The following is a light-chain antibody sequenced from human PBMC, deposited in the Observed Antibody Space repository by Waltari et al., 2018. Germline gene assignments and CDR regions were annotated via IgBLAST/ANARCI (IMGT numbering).Light chain of an antibody. Sequence: QSALTQPASVSGSPGQSITISCTGSSSDIGGYHFVSWYQQHPGKAPKVMIYDVSNRPSGISDRFSDSKSGNTASLTISGLQAEDEADYYCCSYTSSRTVVFGGGTKLTVL. V-gene: IGLV2-14*03. CDR2: DVS. CDR1: SSDIGGYHF. CDR3: CSYTSSRTVV. J-gene: IGLJ3*02.